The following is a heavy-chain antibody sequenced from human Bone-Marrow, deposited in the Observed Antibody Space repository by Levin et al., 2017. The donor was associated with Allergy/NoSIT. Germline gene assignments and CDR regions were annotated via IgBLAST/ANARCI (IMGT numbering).Heavy chain of an antibody. J-gene: IGHJ4*02. CDR1: GGSISSYY. CDR3: ARGLGELFGKYYFDY. D-gene: IGHD3-10*01. V-gene: IGHV4-59*01. Sequence: SCTVSGGSISSYYWSWIRQPPGKGLEWIGYIYYSGSTNYNPSLKSRVTISVDTSKNQFSLKLSSVTAADTAVYYCARGLGELFGKYYFDYWGQGTLVTVSS. CDR2: IYYSGST.